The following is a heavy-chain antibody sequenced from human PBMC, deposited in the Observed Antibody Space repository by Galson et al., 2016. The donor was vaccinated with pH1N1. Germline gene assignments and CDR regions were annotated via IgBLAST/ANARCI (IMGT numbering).Heavy chain of an antibody. CDR2: IYYSGST. CDR1: GGSISSGGYY. CDR3: ARSIAAAGTFRFDP. Sequence: TLSLTCTVSGGSISSGGYYWSWIRQHPGKGLEWIGYIYYSGSTYYNPSLKSRVTISVDTSKNQFCLKLSSVTAADTAVYYCARSIAAAGTFRFDPWGQGTLVTVSS. D-gene: IGHD6-13*01. J-gene: IGHJ5*02. V-gene: IGHV4-31*03.